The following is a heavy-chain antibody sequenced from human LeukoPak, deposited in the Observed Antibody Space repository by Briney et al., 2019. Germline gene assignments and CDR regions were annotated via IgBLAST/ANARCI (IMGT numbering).Heavy chain of an antibody. J-gene: IGHJ5*02. CDR2: IYYSGST. CDR1: SGSISSYY. Sequence: SETLSLTCTVSSGSISSYYWSWIRQPPGKGLEWIGYIYYSGSTNYNPSLRSRVTISVDTSKNQFSLKLSSVTAADTAVYYCARDGMATIDTWGQGTLVTVSS. D-gene: IGHD5-24*01. V-gene: IGHV4-59*12. CDR3: ARDGMATIDT.